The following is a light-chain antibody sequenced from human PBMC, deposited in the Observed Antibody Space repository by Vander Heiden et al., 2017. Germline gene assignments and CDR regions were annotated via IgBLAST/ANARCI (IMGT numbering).Light chain of an antibody. V-gene: IGKV3-20*01. J-gene: IGKJ1*01. CDR1: QSVSSSY. CDR3: QQYGSLWT. Sequence: VLPLSPAPLSLSPGETATLSGRASQSVSSSYLAWYQQKPGQAPRLLIYGASSRATGIPDRFSGSGSGTDFTLTISRLEPEDFAVYYCQQYGSLWTFGQGTKVEIK. CDR2: GAS.